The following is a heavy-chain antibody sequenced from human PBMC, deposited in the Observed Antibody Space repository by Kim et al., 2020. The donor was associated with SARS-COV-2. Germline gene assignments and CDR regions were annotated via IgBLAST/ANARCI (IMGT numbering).Heavy chain of an antibody. Sequence: GGSLRLSCAASGFTFSSYGMHWVRQAPGKGLEWVAAIWYDGSNKYYADSVKGRFTISRDNSKNTLYLQMNSLRAEDTAVYYCAKDQPASSGWYGGGEAAFDLWRQGTMDTVSS. CDR1: GFTFSSYG. J-gene: IGHJ3*01. V-gene: IGHV3-33*06. CDR3: AKDQPASSGWYGGGEAAFDL. CDR2: IWYDGSNK. D-gene: IGHD6-19*01.